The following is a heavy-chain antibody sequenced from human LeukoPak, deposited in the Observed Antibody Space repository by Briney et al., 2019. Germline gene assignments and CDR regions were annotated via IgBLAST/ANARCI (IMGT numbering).Heavy chain of an antibody. J-gene: IGHJ4*02. V-gene: IGHV4-59*01. Sequence: SETLSLTCTVSGGSTSSYYWSWIRQPPGKGLEWIGYIYYSGSTNYNPSLKSRVTISVDTSKNQFSLKLSSVTAADTAVYYCARDRGVGVDYWGQGTLVTVSS. CDR2: IYYSGST. CDR1: GGSTSSYY. D-gene: IGHD1-26*01. CDR3: ARDRGVGVDY.